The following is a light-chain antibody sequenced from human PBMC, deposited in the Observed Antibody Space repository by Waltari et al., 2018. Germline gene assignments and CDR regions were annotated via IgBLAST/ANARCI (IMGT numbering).Light chain of an antibody. V-gene: IGKV4-1*01. CDR3: QQYYSTPQT. CDR2: WAS. J-gene: IGKJ1*01. CDR1: QTILSTSNNTRY. Sequence: DVVMNQSPDSLAVSLGARASITCKTSQTILSTSNNTRYLAWYQQKPGQPPKLLIYWASTRESGVPDRFSGSGSGTDFTLTISSLQAEDVAVYYCQQYYSTPQTFGQGTKVEIK.